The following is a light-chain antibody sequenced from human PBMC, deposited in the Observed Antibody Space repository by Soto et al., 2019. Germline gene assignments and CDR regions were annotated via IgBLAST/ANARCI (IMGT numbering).Light chain of an antibody. J-gene: IGKJ5*01. CDR3: QQYGSSST. CDR1: QSVSSSY. CDR2: GAS. V-gene: IGKV3-20*01. Sequence: EIVFTQSPGTLSLSPGERATLSCRASQSVSSSYLAWYQQKPGQAPRLLIYGASSRPTGIPDRFSGSGSGTDFTLTISRLEPEDFAVYYCQQYGSSSTFGQGTRLENK.